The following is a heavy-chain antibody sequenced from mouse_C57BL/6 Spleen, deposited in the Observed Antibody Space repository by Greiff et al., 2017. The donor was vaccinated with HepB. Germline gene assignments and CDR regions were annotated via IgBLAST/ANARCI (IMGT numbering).Heavy chain of an antibody. J-gene: IGHJ2*01. Sequence: VQLQQSGAELVKPGASVKISCKASGYAFSSYWMNWVKQRPGKGLEWIGQIYPGDGDTNYNGKFKGKATLTADKSSSTAYMQLSSLTSEDSAVYFCARLDYDGSGFDYWGQGTTLTVSS. V-gene: IGHV1-80*01. CDR3: ARLDYDGSGFDY. D-gene: IGHD1-1*01. CDR1: GYAFSSYW. CDR2: IYPGDGDT.